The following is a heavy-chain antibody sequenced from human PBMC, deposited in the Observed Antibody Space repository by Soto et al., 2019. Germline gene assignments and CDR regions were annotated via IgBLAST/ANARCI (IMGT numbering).Heavy chain of an antibody. CDR2: IIPIFGTA. J-gene: IGHJ1*01. CDR3: ARDLIAAAGTAFQH. D-gene: IGHD6-13*01. V-gene: IGHV1-69*13. Sequence: GASVKVSCKASGGTFSSYAISWVRQAPGQGLEWMGGIIPIFGTANYAQKFQGRVTITADESTSTAYMELSSLRSEDTAVYYCARDLIAAAGTAFQHWGQGTLVTVSS. CDR1: GGTFSSYA.